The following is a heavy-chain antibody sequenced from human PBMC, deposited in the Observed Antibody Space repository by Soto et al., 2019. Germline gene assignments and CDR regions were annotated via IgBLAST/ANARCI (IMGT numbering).Heavy chain of an antibody. CDR2: IYYSGST. CDR3: ASGGAIYDYILDY. D-gene: IGHD3-16*01. V-gene: IGHV4-59*01. CDR1: GGSISSYY. J-gene: IGHJ4*02. Sequence: SETLSLTCTVSGGSISSYYWSWIRQPPGKGLEWIGYIYYSGSTNYNPSLKSRVTISVDTSKNQFSLKLSSVTAADTAVYYCASGGAIYDYILDYWGQGTLVTVSS.